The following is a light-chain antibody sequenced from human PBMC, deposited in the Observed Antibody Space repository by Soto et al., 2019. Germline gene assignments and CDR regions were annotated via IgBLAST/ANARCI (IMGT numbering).Light chain of an antibody. CDR1: SSNLGDNT. CDR3: AAWDASLDGYV. J-gene: IGLJ1*01. CDR2: SYD. V-gene: IGLV1-44*01. Sequence: QSALTQPPSASGTPGQRVTISCSTSSSNLGDNTVNWYQHVPGTAPKLLIYSYDQRPSGVPDRFSGSKSGTSASLAISGLQSEDEADCYCAAWDASLDGYVFGTGTKVTVL.